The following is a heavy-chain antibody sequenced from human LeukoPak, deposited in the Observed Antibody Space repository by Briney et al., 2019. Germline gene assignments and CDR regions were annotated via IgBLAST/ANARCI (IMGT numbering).Heavy chain of an antibody. J-gene: IGHJ4*02. CDR1: GFTFSSCA. CDR2: ISGSGGST. V-gene: IGHV3-23*01. D-gene: IGHD1-20*01. Sequence: PGGSLRLSCAASGFTFSSCAMSWVRQAPGKGLEWVSAISGSGGSTYYADSVKGRFTISRDNSKNTLYLQMNSLRAEDTAVYYCAKDNWNEESLSFDYWGQGTLVTVSS. CDR3: AKDNWNEESLSFDY.